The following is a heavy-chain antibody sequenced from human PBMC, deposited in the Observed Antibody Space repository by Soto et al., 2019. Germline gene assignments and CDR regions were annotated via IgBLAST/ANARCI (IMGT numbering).Heavy chain of an antibody. CDR3: ARARDISSGWIGPLYY. Sequence: QVQLVESGGGVVQPGRSLRLSCAASGFTFSNFAMHWVRQAPGKGLEWVAVISYDGSNEHYADSVKGRFTISRDNSKNTLYLQMHRRKAEDTAVYYGARARDISSGWIGPLYYWGQGNPVTVSS. CDR1: GFTFSNFA. CDR2: ISYDGSNE. V-gene: IGHV3-30-3*01. J-gene: IGHJ4*02. D-gene: IGHD6-19*01.